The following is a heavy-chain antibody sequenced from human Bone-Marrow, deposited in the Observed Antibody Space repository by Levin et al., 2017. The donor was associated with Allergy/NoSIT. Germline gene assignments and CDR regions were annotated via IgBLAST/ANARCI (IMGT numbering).Heavy chain of an antibody. CDR2: INPKSGGT. Sequence: GESLKISCKASGYTFTGYYIHWVRQAPGQGLEWMGWINPKSGGTNSAQRFQGRVTMTRDTSISTASMEVIRLRSDDTAVYYCARGLGDYDAFDIWGRGTMVTVSS. CDR1: GYTFTGYY. V-gene: IGHV1-2*02. CDR3: ARGLGDYDAFDI. J-gene: IGHJ3*02. D-gene: IGHD3-16*01.